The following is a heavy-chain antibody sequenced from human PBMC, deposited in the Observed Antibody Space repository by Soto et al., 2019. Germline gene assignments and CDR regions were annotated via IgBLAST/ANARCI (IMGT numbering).Heavy chain of an antibody. Sequence: SETLSLTCTVSGGSISSSSYYWGWIRQPPGKGLEWIGSIYYSGSTYYNPSLKSRVTISVDTSKNQFSLKLSSVTAADTAVYYCARQGGIAAAGVFGENNYWGQGTLVTVSS. J-gene: IGHJ4*02. V-gene: IGHV4-39*01. CDR2: IYYSGST. CDR3: ARQGGIAAAGVFGENNY. CDR1: GGSISSSSYY. D-gene: IGHD6-13*01.